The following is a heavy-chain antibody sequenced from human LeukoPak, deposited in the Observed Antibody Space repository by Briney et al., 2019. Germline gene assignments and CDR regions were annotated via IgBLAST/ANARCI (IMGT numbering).Heavy chain of an antibody. CDR3: ARGSYGDYGLG. D-gene: IGHD4-17*01. J-gene: IGHJ4*02. CDR1: GGSISSGDYY. CDR2: IYYSGST. Sequence: PSETLSLTCTVSGGSISSGDYYWSRIRQPPGKGLEWIGYIYYSGSTYYNPSLKSRVTISVDTSKNQFSLKLSSVTAADTAVYYGARGSYGDYGLGWGQGTLVTVSS. V-gene: IGHV4-30-4*01.